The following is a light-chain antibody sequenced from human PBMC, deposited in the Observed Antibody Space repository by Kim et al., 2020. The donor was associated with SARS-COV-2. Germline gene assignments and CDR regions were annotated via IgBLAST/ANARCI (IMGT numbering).Light chain of an antibody. CDR3: CSYAGSSSVI. CDR1: SSDVGNYNL. V-gene: IGLV2-23*02. Sequence: QSALTQPASVSGSPGQSITISCTGTSSDVGNYNLVSWYQQYPGKAPKVMIYEVNKRPSGVSYRFSGSKSGNTASLTISGLQTADEADYYCCSYAGSSSVIFGGGTQLTVL. CDR2: EVN. J-gene: IGLJ2*01.